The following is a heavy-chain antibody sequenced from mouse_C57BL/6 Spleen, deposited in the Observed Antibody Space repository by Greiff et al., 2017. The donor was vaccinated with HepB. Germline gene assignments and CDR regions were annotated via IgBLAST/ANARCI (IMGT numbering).Heavy chain of an antibody. J-gene: IGHJ1*03. CDR1: GYSFTGYY. V-gene: IGHV1-42*01. CDR2: INPSTGGT. CDR3: ARGIYYDSSYDYWYFDV. D-gene: IGHD1-1*01. Sequence: EVQLQQSGPELVKPGASVKISCKASGYSFTGYYMNWVKQSPEKSLEWIGEINPSTGGTTYNQKFKAKATLTVDKSSSTAYMQLKSLTSEDSAVYYCARGIYYDSSYDYWYFDVWGTGTTVTVSS.